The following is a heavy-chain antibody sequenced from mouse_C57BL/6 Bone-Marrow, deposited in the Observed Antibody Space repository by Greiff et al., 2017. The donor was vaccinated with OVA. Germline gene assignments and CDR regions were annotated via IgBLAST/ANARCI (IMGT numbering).Heavy chain of an antibody. Sequence: EVKLQESGAELVRPGASVKLSCTASGFNIKDDYMHWVKQRPEQGLEWIGWIDPENGDTEYASKLQGKATITADKSSKTAYLQLISLTSEDTAVYYCTLQPYYGSSYYWYFDVWGTGTTVTVSS. J-gene: IGHJ1*03. CDR1: GFNIKDDY. V-gene: IGHV14-4*01. CDR3: TLQPYYGSSYYWYFDV. CDR2: IDPENGDT. D-gene: IGHD1-1*01.